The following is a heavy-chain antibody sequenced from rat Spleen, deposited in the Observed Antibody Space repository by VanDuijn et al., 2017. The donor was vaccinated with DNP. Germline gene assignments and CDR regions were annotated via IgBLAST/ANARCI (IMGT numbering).Heavy chain of an antibody. CDR2: IRYDGGSP. D-gene: IGHD4-3*01. Sequence: EVQLVESGGGLVQPGRSLKLFCAASGFTFSDYYIAWFRQAPTKGLEWVAYIRYDGGSPKYGDSVKGRFTISRDNAKNTLYLQMNSLRSEDMATYYCTRWNSGHFDYWGQGVMVSVSS. CDR1: GFTFSDYY. CDR3: TRWNSGHFDY. V-gene: IGHV5-22*01. J-gene: IGHJ2*01.